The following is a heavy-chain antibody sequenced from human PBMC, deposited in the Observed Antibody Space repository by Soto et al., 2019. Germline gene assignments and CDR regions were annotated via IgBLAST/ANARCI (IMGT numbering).Heavy chain of an antibody. CDR2: IVVGSGNT. CDR3: AARSGYDYYYGMDV. V-gene: IGHV1-58*01. CDR1: GFTFTSSA. J-gene: IGHJ6*02. D-gene: IGHD2-15*01. Sequence: GASVKVSCKASGFTFTSSAVQWVRQALGQRLEWIGWIVVGSGNTNYAQKFQERVTITRDMSTSTAYMELSSLRSEDTAVYYCAARSGYDYYYGMDVWGQGTTVTVSS.